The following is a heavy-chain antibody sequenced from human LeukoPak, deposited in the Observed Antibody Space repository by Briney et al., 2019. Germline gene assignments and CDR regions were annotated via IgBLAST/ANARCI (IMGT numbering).Heavy chain of an antibody. CDR2: INPNSGGT. V-gene: IGHV1-2*02. CDR1: GYTFTSYA. J-gene: IGHJ4*02. D-gene: IGHD4/OR15-4a*01. CDR3: ARDRGLGYGAKLRFDY. Sequence: ASVKVSCKASGYTFTSYAMNWVRQAPGQGLEWMGWINPNSGGTNYAQKFQGRVTMTRDTSISTAYMELSRLRSDDTAVYYCARDRGLGYGAKLRFDYWGQGTLVTVSS.